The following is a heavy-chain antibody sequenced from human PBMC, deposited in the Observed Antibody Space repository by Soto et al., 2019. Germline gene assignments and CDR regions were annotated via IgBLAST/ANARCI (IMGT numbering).Heavy chain of an antibody. CDR2: MYPGDSDT. Sequence: GESLKISCNASGYSFTNYWIAWVRQVPGIGLEWVGIMYPGDSDTRYNPSLQGHVTLSVDVTVSTAFLQWRSLETSDTGMYFCARLPRDCNKTSCYYADHWGQGTQVTVSS. V-gene: IGHV5-51*01. CDR1: GYSFTNYW. CDR3: ARLPRDCNKTSCYYADH. D-gene: IGHD3-3*01. J-gene: IGHJ1*01.